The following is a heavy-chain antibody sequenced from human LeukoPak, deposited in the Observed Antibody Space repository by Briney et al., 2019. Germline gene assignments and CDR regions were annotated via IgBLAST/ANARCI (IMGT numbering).Heavy chain of an antibody. Sequence: GGSLRLSWAASSFTFGDYVMHWVRQAPGKGLEWVAVISYEGSNKYFSYSGKSRFTISRDNSKITLYLHMNSLRVDGTAVYYCAKDSGSRYSSSWLALDYYYYGMGFWGQGTTVTVSS. V-gene: IGHV3-30*18. CDR2: ISYEGSNK. CDR3: AKDSGSRYSSSWLALDYYYYGMGF. D-gene: IGHD6-13*01. CDR1: SFTFGDYV. J-gene: IGHJ6*02.